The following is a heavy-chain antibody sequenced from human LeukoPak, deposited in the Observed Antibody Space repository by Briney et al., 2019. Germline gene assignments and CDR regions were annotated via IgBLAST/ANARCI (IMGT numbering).Heavy chain of an antibody. J-gene: IGHJ4*02. CDR2: IWYDGSNK. V-gene: IGHV3-33*01. Sequence: GRSLRLSCAASGFTFSSYGMHWVRQAPGKGLEWVAVIWYDGSNKYYADSVKGRFTISRDNSKNTLYLQMNSLRADDTAVYYCARGVYYGSSGYYYGIFYWGQGTLVTVSS. CDR3: ARGVYYGSSGYYYGIFY. CDR1: GFTFSSYG. D-gene: IGHD3-22*01.